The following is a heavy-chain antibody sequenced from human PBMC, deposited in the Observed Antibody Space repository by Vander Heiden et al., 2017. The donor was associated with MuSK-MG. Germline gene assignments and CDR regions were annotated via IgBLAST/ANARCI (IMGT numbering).Heavy chain of an antibody. V-gene: IGHV4-31*03. Sequence: QVQLQESGPGLVKPSQTLSLTCTVSGGPISSGGYYWSGIRQHPGKGLEWIGYIYYSGSTYYNPSLKSRVTISVDTSKNQFSLKLSSVTAADTAVYYCARGYDFWSGSYYFDYWGQGTLVTVSS. J-gene: IGHJ4*02. CDR1: GGPISSGGYY. CDR3: ARGYDFWSGSYYFDY. D-gene: IGHD3-3*01. CDR2: IYYSGST.